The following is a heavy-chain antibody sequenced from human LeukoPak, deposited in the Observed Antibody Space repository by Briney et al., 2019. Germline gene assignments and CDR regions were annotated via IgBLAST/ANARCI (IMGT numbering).Heavy chain of an antibody. J-gene: IGHJ4*02. V-gene: IGHV1-46*01. CDR1: GYTFTSYY. Sequence: ASLRVSCTPSGYTFTSYYMHWVRQAPGQGLEPMAIINPSGGNTSYAQKFQGRVTITRDATTSTVYMELSSLRSEDTAVYYCARAPLDYYGSGSYEFDYWGQGTLVTVSS. CDR3: ARAPLDYYGSGSYEFDY. D-gene: IGHD3-10*01. CDR2: INPSGGNT.